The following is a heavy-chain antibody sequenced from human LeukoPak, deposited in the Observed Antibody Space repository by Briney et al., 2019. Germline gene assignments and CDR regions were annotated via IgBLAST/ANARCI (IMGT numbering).Heavy chain of an antibody. D-gene: IGHD3-10*01. J-gene: IGHJ5*02. V-gene: IGHV1-69*13. CDR3: ARGPQVRGVMAP. CDR2: IIPIFGTA. Sequence: ASVKVSCKASGYTFTSYGISWVRQAPGQGLEWMGGIIPIFGTANYAQKFQGRVTITADESTSTAYMELSSLRSEDTAVYYCARGPQVRGVMAPWGQGTLVTVSS. CDR1: GYTFTSYG.